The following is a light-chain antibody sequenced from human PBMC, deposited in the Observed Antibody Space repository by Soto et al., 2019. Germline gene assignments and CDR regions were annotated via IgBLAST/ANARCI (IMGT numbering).Light chain of an antibody. V-gene: IGKV3-15*01. CDR2: GAS. Sequence: EILMTQSPATLSVSPGDRATLSCRASQSISNNLAWYQQKPGQAPWLLIYGASTRATGIPARFSGSGSGTEFTLTISDLQPEDFATYYCQQTYTAPRTFGQGTKVDI. J-gene: IGKJ1*01. CDR3: QQTYTAPRT. CDR1: QSISNN.